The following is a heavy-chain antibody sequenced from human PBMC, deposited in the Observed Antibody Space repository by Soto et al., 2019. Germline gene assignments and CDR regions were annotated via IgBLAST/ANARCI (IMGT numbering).Heavy chain of an antibody. CDR2: IGGSGRTT. Sequence: PGGSLRLSCAASAFTFNNYAMSWVRQAPGKGLEWVSGIGGSGRTTYYADSVKGRFTISRDNSNNTLFLQMNSLRAEDTAVYYCAKSSSSHSSGDFYDYWGQGTLVTVSS. D-gene: IGHD3-22*01. CDR3: AKSSSSHSSGDFYDY. V-gene: IGHV3-23*01. CDR1: AFTFNNYA. J-gene: IGHJ4*02.